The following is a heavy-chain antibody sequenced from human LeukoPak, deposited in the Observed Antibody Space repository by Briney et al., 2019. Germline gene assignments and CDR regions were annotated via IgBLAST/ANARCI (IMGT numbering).Heavy chain of an antibody. Sequence: GSSVKVSCKASGGTLSSYAISWVRQAPGQGLEWMGRIIPILGIANYAQKFQGRVTITADKSTSTAYMELSSLRSEDTAVYYCVAAAGEDIDYWGQGTLVTVSS. D-gene: IGHD6-13*01. CDR2: IIPILGIA. CDR3: VAAAGEDIDY. J-gene: IGHJ4*02. CDR1: GGTLSSYA. V-gene: IGHV1-69*04.